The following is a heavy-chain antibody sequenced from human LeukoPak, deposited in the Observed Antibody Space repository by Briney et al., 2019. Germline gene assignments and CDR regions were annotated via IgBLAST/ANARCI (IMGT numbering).Heavy chain of an antibody. CDR3: VREYFSYGDRYFDY. CDR2: ISSTATTR. CDR1: GFNLSSHE. D-gene: IGHD4-17*01. Sequence: GGSLRLTCAASGFNLSSHEMNWVRQAPGQGLEWLSYISSTATTRYYADSVKGRFTVSKDNARNELFLQMNSLRAEDTAVYYCVREYFSYGDRYFDYWGQGTLVTVSS. V-gene: IGHV3-48*03. J-gene: IGHJ4*02.